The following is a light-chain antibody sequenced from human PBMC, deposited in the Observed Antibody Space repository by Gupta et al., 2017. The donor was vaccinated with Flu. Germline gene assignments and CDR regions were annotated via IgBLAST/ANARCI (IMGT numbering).Light chain of an antibody. Sequence: DIQMTQSPSSLSASVGDRVTIPCRASQDISNSLAWFQQKPGKAPKSLIYAASRAQSGLPSTISGSASATYFTLIISMRPPEDFATYCCQQDETSRNTFGGGTRLEIK. J-gene: IGKJ4*01. CDR3: QQDETSRNT. V-gene: IGKV1-16*01. CDR1: QDISNS. CDR2: AAS.